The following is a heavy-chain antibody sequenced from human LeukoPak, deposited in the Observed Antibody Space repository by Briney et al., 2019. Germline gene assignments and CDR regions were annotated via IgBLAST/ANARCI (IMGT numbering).Heavy chain of an antibody. CDR3: AKVGNYSAGWYYFDY. J-gene: IGHJ4*02. V-gene: IGHV3-23*01. D-gene: IGHD6-19*01. CDR1: RFTFSSFG. CDR2: ISGSGGST. Sequence: GGSLRLSCAASRFTFSSFGMSWVRQAPGKGLEWVSGISGSGGSTFYADSVKGRFTISRDNSKNTLYLQMKSLRAEDTAVCYCAKVGNYSAGWYYFDYWGQGALVTVSS.